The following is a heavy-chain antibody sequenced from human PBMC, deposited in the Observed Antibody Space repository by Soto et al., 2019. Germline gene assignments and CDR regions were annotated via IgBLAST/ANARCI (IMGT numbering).Heavy chain of an antibody. CDR3: ASAYCSSTSCYTVGV. CDR2: IIPIFGTT. Sequence: QVQLVQSGAEVKKPGSSVKVSCKASGGTFSSYAISWVRQAPGQGLEWMGGIIPIFGTTSYAQRFQGRVTIIADESTSTVYMELSSVRSEDTAVYYCASAYCSSTSCYTVGVWGQGTTVTVSS. V-gene: IGHV1-69*01. D-gene: IGHD2-2*02. J-gene: IGHJ6*02. CDR1: GGTFSSYA.